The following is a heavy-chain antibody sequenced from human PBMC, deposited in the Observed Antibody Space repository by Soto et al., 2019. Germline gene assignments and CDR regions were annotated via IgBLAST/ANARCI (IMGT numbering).Heavy chain of an antibody. Sequence: SETLSLTCAVSGGSISSSNWWSWVRQPPGKGLEWIGEIYHSGSTNYNPSLKSRVTISVDKSKNQFSLKLSSVTAADTAVYYCARGRVGYYDFWSGYQNPDYYYYYGMDVWGQGTTVTVSS. CDR2: IYHSGST. V-gene: IGHV4-4*02. CDR1: GGSISSSNW. D-gene: IGHD3-3*01. J-gene: IGHJ6*02. CDR3: ARGRVGYYDFWSGYQNPDYYYYYGMDV.